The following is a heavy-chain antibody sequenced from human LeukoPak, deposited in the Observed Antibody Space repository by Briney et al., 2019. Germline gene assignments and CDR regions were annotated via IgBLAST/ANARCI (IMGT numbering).Heavy chain of an antibody. Sequence: PSGTLSLTCTVSGGSISSYYWSWVRQPPGKGLEGIGYIYSSGSTYYNPSLKSRVTISVDTSKNQFSLKLSSVTAADTAVYYCASGWYGSGTFDYWGQGTLVTVSS. CDR1: GGSISSYY. CDR2: IYSSGST. V-gene: IGHV4-59*01. D-gene: IGHD3-10*01. J-gene: IGHJ4*02. CDR3: ASGWYGSGTFDY.